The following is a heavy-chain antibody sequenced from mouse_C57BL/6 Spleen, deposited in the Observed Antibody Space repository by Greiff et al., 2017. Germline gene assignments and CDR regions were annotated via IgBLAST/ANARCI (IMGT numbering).Heavy chain of an antibody. CDR2: IHPNSGST. D-gene: IGHD2-3*01. CDR3: ARYDGYWYFDV. J-gene: IGHJ1*03. Sequence: QVQLQQPGAELVKPGASVKLSCKASGYTFTSYWMHWVKQRPGQGLEWIGMIHPNSGSTNYNEKFKSKATLTVDKSSSTAYMQLSSLTSEDSAVYYCARYDGYWYFDVWGTGTTVTVSS. V-gene: IGHV1-64*01. CDR1: GYTFTSYW.